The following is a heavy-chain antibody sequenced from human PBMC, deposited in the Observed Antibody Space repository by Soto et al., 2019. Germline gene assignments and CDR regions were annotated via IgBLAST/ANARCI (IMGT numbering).Heavy chain of an antibody. D-gene: IGHD3-3*01. V-gene: IGHV1-69*12. J-gene: IGHJ5*02. Sequence: QVQLVQSGAEVKKPGSSVKVSCKASGGTFISYAISWVRQAPGQGLEWMGGIIPILGTANYAQKFQGRVTITADEYTSTAYMELSSLRSEDTAVYYCAGDGRSGSLWFDPWGQGTLVTVSS. CDR1: GGTFISYA. CDR3: AGDGRSGSLWFDP. CDR2: IIPILGTA.